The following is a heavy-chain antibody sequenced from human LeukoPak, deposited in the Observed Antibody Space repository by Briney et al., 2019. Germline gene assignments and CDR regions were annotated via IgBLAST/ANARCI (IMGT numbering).Heavy chain of an antibody. Sequence: SETLSLTCTVSVGSISSYYWSWIRQPAGKGLEWIGRIYTSGSTNYNPSLKSRVTMSVDTSKNQFSLKLSSVTAADTAVYYCARGGVRGVIGAWFDPWGQGTLVTVSS. V-gene: IGHV4-4*07. CDR2: IYTSGST. CDR3: ARGGVRGVIGAWFDP. CDR1: VGSISSYY. D-gene: IGHD3-10*01. J-gene: IGHJ5*02.